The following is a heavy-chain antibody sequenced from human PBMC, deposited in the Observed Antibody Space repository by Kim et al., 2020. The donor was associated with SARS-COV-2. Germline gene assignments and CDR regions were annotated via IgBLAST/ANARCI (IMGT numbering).Heavy chain of an antibody. CDR2: IYYSGST. Sequence: SETLSLTCTVSGGSISSGGYYWSWIRQHPGKGLEWIGYIYYSGSTYYNPSLKSRVTISVDTSKNQFSLKLSSVTAADTAVYYCARDQGGSARYFDLWGRGTLVTVSS. CDR1: GGSISSGGYY. V-gene: IGHV4-31*03. D-gene: IGHD1-26*01. CDR3: ARDQGGSARYFDL. J-gene: IGHJ2*01.